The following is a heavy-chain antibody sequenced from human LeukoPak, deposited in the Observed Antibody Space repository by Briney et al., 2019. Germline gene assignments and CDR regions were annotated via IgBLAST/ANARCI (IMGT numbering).Heavy chain of an antibody. D-gene: IGHD3-22*01. CDR3: ATPYYDSSGDDAFDI. Sequence: PGGSLRLSCAASGFTFSSYWMHWLRQAPGKGLVWVSRINSDGSSTNYADSVKGRFTISRDNAKNTLYLQMNSLRAEDTAVYYCATPYYDSSGDDAFDIWGQGTRVTVSS. V-gene: IGHV3-74*01. J-gene: IGHJ3*02. CDR2: INSDGSST. CDR1: GFTFSSYW.